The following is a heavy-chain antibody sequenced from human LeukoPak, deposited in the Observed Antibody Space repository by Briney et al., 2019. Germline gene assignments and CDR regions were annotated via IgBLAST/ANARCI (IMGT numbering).Heavy chain of an antibody. CDR1: GFIFNNYW. D-gene: IGHD5-24*01. Sequence: PGGSLRLSCEASGFIFNNYWMTWVRQAPGKGLEWVANIKQDGSKKSYVDSVKGRFTISRDNAKNSLYLQMNSLRAEDTAIYYCTRVGYIDEGIDYWGQGTLVTVSS. J-gene: IGHJ4*02. CDR2: IKQDGSKK. CDR3: TRVGYIDEGIDY. V-gene: IGHV3-7*04.